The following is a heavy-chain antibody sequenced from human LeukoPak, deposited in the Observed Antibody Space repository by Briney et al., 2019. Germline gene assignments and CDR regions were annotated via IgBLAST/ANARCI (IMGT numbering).Heavy chain of an antibody. CDR1: GAPSTGYY. CDR3: ARVIGYCWSTSRFGYFDY. Sequence: SETLSLTCTVSGAPSTGYYWSWNRQPPGQGLEWVGYIYYSGSTIYNPSLKSRVTTSVDTSKNQLSLKLSSVTAADTAVYYCARVIGYCWSTSRFGYFDYWGQGTLVTGSS. J-gene: IGHJ4*02. V-gene: IGHV4-59*08. CDR2: IYYSGST. D-gene: IGHD2-2*01.